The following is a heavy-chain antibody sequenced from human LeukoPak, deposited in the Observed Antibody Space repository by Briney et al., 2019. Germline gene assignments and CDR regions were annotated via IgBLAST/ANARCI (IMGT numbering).Heavy chain of an antibody. CDR2: IDTSGST. V-gene: IGHV4-61*02. CDR3: ARLVYGGNWYFEL. J-gene: IGHJ2*01. CDR1: GGSISSGSHY. D-gene: IGHD4-23*01. Sequence: SETLSLTCTVSGGSISSGSHYWSWIRQPAGKGLKWVGRIDTSGSTNYNPSLKVRVNISVDTSKNQFSLKLSSVTAADTAVYYCARLVYGGNWYFELWGRGTLVTVSS.